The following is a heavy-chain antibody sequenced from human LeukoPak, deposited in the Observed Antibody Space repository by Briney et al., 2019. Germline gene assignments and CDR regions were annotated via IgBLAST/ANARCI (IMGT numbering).Heavy chain of an antibody. CDR2: MNANSGNT. CDR3: ARIEWELLRGFDY. CDR1: GYTFTSYD. D-gene: IGHD1-26*01. V-gene: IGHV1-8*01. J-gene: IGHJ4*02. Sequence: ASVKGSCKAPGYTFTSYDINWVRHATGQGLEWMGCMNANSGNTGYAQKFQGRVTMTRSASRRTAYMELSSLRSEATAVYSSARIEWELLRGFDYWGQGTLVTVSS.